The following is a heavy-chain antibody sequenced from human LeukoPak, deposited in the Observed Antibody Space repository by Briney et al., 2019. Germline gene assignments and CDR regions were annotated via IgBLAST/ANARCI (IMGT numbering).Heavy chain of an antibody. CDR3: ARGALGSSSTSCGY. J-gene: IGHJ4*02. CDR2: IYYSGST. D-gene: IGHD2-2*01. V-gene: IGHV4-59*01. Sequence: SETLSLTCTVSGGSISSYYWSWIRQPPGKGLEWIGYIYYSGSTNYNPSLKSRVTISVDTSKNQFSLKLSSVTAADTAVYYCARGALGSSSTSCGYWGQGTLVTVSS. CDR1: GGSISSYY.